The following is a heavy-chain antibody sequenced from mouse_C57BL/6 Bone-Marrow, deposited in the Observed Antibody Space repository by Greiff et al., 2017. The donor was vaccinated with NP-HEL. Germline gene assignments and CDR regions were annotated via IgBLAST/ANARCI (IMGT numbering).Heavy chain of an antibody. CDR2: INPNNGGT. CDR1: GYTFTDYN. D-gene: IGHD1-1*01. CDR3: ARAPRAVYGSSLSWYFDV. Sequence: EVQLQQSGPELVKPGASVKIPCKASGYTFTDYNMDWVKQSRGKSLEWIGDINPNNGGTIYNQKFKGKATLTVDKSSSTAYMELRSLTSEDTAVYYCARAPRAVYGSSLSWYFDVWGTGTTVTVSS. V-gene: IGHV1-18*01. J-gene: IGHJ1*03.